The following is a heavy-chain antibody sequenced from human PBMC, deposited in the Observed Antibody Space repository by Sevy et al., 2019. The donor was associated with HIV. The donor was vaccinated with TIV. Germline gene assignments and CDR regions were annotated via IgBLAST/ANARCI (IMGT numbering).Heavy chain of an antibody. J-gene: IGHJ5*02. CDR3: AKGERLFGVVTPSWFDP. CDR2: ISGSGGNT. CDR1: GFTFSSYA. V-gene: IGHV3-23*01. Sequence: GGSLRLSCAASGFTFSSYAMTWVRQAPGKGLEWVSAISGSGGNTYYADSVKGRFTISRDNSKNTLYLQMNSLRAEDTAVYNCAKGERLFGVVTPSWFDPWGQGTLDTVSS. D-gene: IGHD3-3*01.